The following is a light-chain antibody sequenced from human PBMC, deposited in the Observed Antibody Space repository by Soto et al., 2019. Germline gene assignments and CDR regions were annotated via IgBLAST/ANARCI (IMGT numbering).Light chain of an antibody. Sequence: EIVLTQSPATLSLSPGERATLSCRASQSVSSYLAWYQQKPGQAPRLLIYGASTRATGIPARFSGSGSGTEFTLTISSLQSEDFAVYYCQQCNNWPPITFGQGTRLEI. CDR3: QQCNNWPPIT. J-gene: IGKJ5*01. V-gene: IGKV3-15*01. CDR2: GAS. CDR1: QSVSSY.